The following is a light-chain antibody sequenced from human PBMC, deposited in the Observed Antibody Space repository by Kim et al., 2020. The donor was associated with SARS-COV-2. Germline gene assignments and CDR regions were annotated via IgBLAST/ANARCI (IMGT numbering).Light chain of an antibody. CDR3: LLSLGGARWA. V-gene: IGLV7-46*01. CDR2: DTS. Sequence: QAVVTQEPSLTVSPGGTVTLTCASTTGPVTSDHYPYWFQQKPGQAPRTLISDTSDRHPRTPVRFSGSLLGGKAVLTLSGAQPEDEAEYHCLLSLGGARWAFGGGTQLTVL. J-gene: IGLJ3*02. CDR1: TGPVTSDHY.